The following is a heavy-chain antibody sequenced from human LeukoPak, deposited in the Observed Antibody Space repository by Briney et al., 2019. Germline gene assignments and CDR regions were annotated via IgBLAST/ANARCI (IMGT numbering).Heavy chain of an antibody. J-gene: IGHJ4*02. CDR3: ARTSSWYGNY. CDR2: VSGSDGST. CDR1: RFTFSSYG. Sequence: GGTLRLSCAASRFTFSSYGMSWVRQAPGKGLEWVSAVSGSDGSTYYADSVKGRFTISRDNSKNTLYLQMNSLRAEDTAIYYCARTSSWYGNYWGQGTLVTVSS. V-gene: IGHV3-23*01. D-gene: IGHD6-13*01.